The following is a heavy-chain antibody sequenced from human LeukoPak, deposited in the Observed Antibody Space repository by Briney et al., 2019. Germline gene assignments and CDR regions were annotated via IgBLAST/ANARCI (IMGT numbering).Heavy chain of an antibody. V-gene: IGHV1-18*01. Sequence: ASVTVSSKTSGYTFTNYLITWVRQAPGEGRLGMGWISADNGNTNYAQKLQGRVTMTTDTSTSTAYMELRSLRSDDTAMYYCARTRRYYDSGSYYDYWGQGTLVTVSS. D-gene: IGHD3-10*01. CDR1: GYTFTNYL. CDR3: ARTRRYYDSGSYYDY. CDR2: ISADNGNT. J-gene: IGHJ4*02.